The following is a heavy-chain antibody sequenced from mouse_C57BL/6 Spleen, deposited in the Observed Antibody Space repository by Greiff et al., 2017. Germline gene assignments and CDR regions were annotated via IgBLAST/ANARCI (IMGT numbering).Heavy chain of an antibody. Sequence: VQLQQPGAELVKPGASVKMSCKASGYTFTSYWITWVKQRPGQGLEWIGDIYPGSGSTNYNEKFKSKATLTVDTSSSTAYMQLSSLTSEDSAVYYCARWGVVATWDYFDYWGQGTTLTVSS. CDR1: GYTFTSYW. CDR3: ARWGVVATWDYFDY. D-gene: IGHD1-1*01. V-gene: IGHV1-55*01. CDR2: IYPGSGST. J-gene: IGHJ2*01.